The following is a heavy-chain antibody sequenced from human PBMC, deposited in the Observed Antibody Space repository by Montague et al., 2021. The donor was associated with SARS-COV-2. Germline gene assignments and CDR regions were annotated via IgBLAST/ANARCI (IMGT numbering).Heavy chain of an antibody. J-gene: IGHJ3*02. CDR3: ARHITGSGNAFDI. Sequence: SETLSLTCTVSGGSIGGTNYYWDWIRQSPGKGLEWIGNIFQSGSTYYKSSLKSRVTISVDTSKNQFSLRLSSVTAADTAVYYCARHITGSGNAFDIWGQGTMVTVSS. D-gene: IGHD3-10*01. CDR2: IFQSGST. V-gene: IGHV4-39*01. CDR1: GGSIGGTNYY.